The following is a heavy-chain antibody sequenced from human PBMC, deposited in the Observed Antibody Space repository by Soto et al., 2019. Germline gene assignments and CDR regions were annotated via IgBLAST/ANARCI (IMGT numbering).Heavy chain of an antibody. D-gene: IGHD3-16*02. V-gene: IGHV3-20*01. Sequence: GGSLRLSCAASGFTFDDYGMSWVRQAPGKGLEWVSGINWNGGSTGYADSVKGRFTISRDNAKNSLYLQMNSLRAEDTALYHCARSLHLGELSPLDYWGQGTLVTVSS. J-gene: IGHJ4*02. CDR2: INWNGGST. CDR1: GFTFDDYG. CDR3: ARSLHLGELSPLDY.